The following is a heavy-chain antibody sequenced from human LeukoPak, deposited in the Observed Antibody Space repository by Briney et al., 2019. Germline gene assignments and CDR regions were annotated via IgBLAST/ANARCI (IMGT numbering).Heavy chain of an antibody. Sequence: GGSLRLSCAASGFTFSGYAMNWVRQAPGKGLEWVAVIWYDGSNKYYADSVKGRFTISRDNSKNRLYLQMNSLRAEDTTVYYCASERVILVVPAATRVGFDPWGQGTLVTVSS. D-gene: IGHD2-2*01. CDR1: GFTFSGYA. J-gene: IGHJ5*02. CDR3: ASERVILVVPAATRVGFDP. CDR2: IWYDGSNK. V-gene: IGHV3-33*01.